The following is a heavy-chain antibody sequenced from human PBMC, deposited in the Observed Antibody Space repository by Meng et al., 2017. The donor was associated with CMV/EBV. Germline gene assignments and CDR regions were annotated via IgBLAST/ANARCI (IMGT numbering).Heavy chain of an antibody. Sequence: SETLSLTCAVYGGSFSGYYWSWIRQPPGKGLEWIGEINHSGSTNYNPSLESRVTISVDTSKNQFSLKLSSVTAADTAVYYCARMGAIYGMDVWGQGTTVTVSS. D-gene: IGHD3-16*01. CDR1: GGSFSGYY. V-gene: IGHV4-34*01. CDR2: INHSGST. J-gene: IGHJ6*02. CDR3: ARMGAIYGMDV.